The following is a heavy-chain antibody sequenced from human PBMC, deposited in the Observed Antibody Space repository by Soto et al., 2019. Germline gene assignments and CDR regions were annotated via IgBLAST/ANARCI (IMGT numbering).Heavy chain of an antibody. CDR2: ISARGGST. D-gene: IGHD1-20*01. CDR1: GFTFSSSA. V-gene: IGHV3-23*01. CDR3: AKEVL. J-gene: IGHJ4*02. Sequence: EVQLLEYGGGMVQPGGSLRLSCAASGFTFSSSAMTWVRQAPGKGLEWVSAISARGGSTYDTDSVKGRFTISRDNSKNALYLQMNSLRAEDTAVSDCAKEVLGGQGTVGTVSS.